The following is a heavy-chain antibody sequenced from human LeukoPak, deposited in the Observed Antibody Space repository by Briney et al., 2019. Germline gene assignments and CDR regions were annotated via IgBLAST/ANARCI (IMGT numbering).Heavy chain of an antibody. Sequence: SETLSLTCTVSGGSISSYYWSWIRQPPGKGLEWIGYIYYSGSTNYNPSLKSRVTISVDTSKSQFSLKLSSVTAADTAVYYCARLNRGVSDYWGQGTLVTVSS. D-gene: IGHD3-16*01. J-gene: IGHJ4*02. CDR3: ARLNRGVSDY. V-gene: IGHV4-59*08. CDR2: IYYSGST. CDR1: GGSISSYY.